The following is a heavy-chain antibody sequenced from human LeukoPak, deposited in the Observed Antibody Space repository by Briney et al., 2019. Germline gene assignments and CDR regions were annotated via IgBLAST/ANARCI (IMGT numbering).Heavy chain of an antibody. J-gene: IGHJ4*02. Sequence: GGSLRLSCAASGFTFSSYAMSWVRQAPGKGLEWVSAISGRCGSTYYADSVEGRFTISRDDSKNTLYLQMNSLRAEDTAVYYCANQPKYGYVHYWGQGTLVTVSS. CDR3: ANQPKYGYVHY. D-gene: IGHD5-18*01. CDR1: GFTFSSYA. V-gene: IGHV3-23*01. CDR2: ISGRCGST.